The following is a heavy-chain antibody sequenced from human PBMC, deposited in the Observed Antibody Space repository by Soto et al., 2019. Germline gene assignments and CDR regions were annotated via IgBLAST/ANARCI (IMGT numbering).Heavy chain of an antibody. J-gene: IGHJ4*02. V-gene: IGHV4-39*02. D-gene: IGHD1-1*01. CDR3: ARIVTGTQYYFDF. Sequence: SETLSLTCTVSGGSISSISHSWGWIRQSPGQGLEWIGNIFYNGITYYNPSLKSRVTISADTSKNHFSLKLRSVTVADTAVYYCARIVTGTQYYFDFWGQGSLVTVYS. CDR2: IFYNGIT. CDR1: GGSISSISHS.